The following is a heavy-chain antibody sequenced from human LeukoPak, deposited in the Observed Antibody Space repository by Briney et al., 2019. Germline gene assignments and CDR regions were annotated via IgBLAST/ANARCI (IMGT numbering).Heavy chain of an antibody. CDR1: GASITSYY. CDR3: ARGYYYGSGSTYNWFDP. D-gene: IGHD3-10*01. V-gene: IGHV4-59*08. CDR2: VYYSGST. J-gene: IGHJ5*02. Sequence: SETLSLTCTVSGASITSYYWTWIRQPPGKGLEWIGYVYYSGSTNYNPSLKSRVTISVDTSKNQFSLKLSSVTAADTAVYYCARGYYYGSGSTYNWFDPWGQGTLVTVSS.